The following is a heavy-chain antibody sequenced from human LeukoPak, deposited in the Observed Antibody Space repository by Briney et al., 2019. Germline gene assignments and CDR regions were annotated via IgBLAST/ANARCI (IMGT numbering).Heavy chain of an antibody. V-gene: IGHV3-23*01. CDR1: GFTFSSYA. D-gene: IGHD2-15*01. CDR2: NSGSGGST. Sequence: GGSLRLSCAASGFTFSSYAMSWVRQAPGKGLEWVSANSGSGGSTYYADSVKGRFTISRDNSKNTLYLQMNSLRAEDTAVYYCAKDARYCSGGSCSTWGRGTLVTVSS. J-gene: IGHJ5*02. CDR3: AKDARYCSGGSCST.